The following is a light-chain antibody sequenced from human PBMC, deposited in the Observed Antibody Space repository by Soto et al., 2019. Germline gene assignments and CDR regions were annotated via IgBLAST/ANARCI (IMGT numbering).Light chain of an antibody. Sequence: VVMTQSPATLSVSPGERATLSCRPSESVSRNLAWYQQKPGQAPRLLIYDASTRATGIPDRFSGGGSGTEFTLTISSLQSEDFVVYYCQQYNSWPPITFGQGTLLEIK. CDR2: DAS. V-gene: IGKV3-15*01. CDR3: QQYNSWPPIT. CDR1: ESVSRN. J-gene: IGKJ5*01.